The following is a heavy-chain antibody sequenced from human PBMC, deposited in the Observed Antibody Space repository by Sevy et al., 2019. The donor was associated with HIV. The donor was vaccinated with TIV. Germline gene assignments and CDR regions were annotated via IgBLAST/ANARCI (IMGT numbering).Heavy chain of an antibody. CDR1: GFTFSSYA. CDR2: ISYDGSNK. Sequence: GGSLRLSCAASGFTFSSYAMHWVRQAPGKGLEWVAVISYDGSNKHYADSVKGRFTISRDNSKNTLYLQMNSLRAEDTAVYYCARDSRRLVVYYYGMDVWGQGTTVTVSS. J-gene: IGHJ6*02. V-gene: IGHV3-30*04. D-gene: IGHD3-9*01. CDR3: ARDSRRLVVYYYGMDV.